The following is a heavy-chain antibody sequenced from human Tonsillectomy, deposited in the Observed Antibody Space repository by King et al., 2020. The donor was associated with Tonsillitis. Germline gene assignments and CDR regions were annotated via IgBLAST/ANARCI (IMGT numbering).Heavy chain of an antibody. D-gene: IGHD3-10*01. CDR2: IYYSGST. J-gene: IGHJ4*02. V-gene: IGHV4-59*08. CDR3: ARHLYGSGSYSHFDY. Sequence: QLQESGPGLVKPSETLSLTCTVSGGSISSDYWSWIRQPPGKGLEWIGYIYYSGSTNYNPSLKSRVTISVDTSKNQFSLKRRSVTAADTAVYYCARHLYGSGSYSHFDYWGQGTLVTVSS. CDR1: GGSISSDY.